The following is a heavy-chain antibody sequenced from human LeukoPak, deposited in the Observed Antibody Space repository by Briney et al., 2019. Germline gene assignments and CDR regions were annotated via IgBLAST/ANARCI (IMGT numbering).Heavy chain of an antibody. CDR1: GYTFTGYY. CDR3: ARDSRHLSSTRGGLKESRGAFFDY. D-gene: IGHD6-13*01. CDR2: INPNSGGT. V-gene: IGHV1-2*02. Sequence: ASVKVSCKASGYTFTGYYMHWVRQAPGQGLEWMGWINPNSGGTNYAQKFQGRVTMTRDTSISTAYMELSRLRSDDTAVYYCARDSRHLSSTRGGLKESRGAFFDYWGQGTLATVSS. J-gene: IGHJ4*02.